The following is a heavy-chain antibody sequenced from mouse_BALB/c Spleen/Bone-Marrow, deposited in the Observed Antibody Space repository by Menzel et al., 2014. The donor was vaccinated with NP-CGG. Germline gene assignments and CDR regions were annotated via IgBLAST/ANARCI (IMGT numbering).Heavy chain of an antibody. Sequence: EVKLEESGAELVKPGASVKLSCTASGFNIKDTYIHWVKQRPEQGLEWIGRIDPANEHTKYDPNFQGKATITADTSSNTAYLQLSSLTSEDTAVYYCASLTGTFDYWGQGSTLTVPS. CDR3: ASLTGTFDY. CDR2: IDPANEHT. J-gene: IGHJ2*01. CDR1: GFNIKDTY. V-gene: IGHV14-3*02. D-gene: IGHD4-1*01.